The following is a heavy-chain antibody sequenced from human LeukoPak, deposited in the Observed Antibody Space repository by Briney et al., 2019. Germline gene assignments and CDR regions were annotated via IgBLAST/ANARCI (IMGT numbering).Heavy chain of an antibody. V-gene: IGHV3-11*01. CDR3: ARMDSRYYYSYMDV. Sequence: GGSLRLSCAASGFTLSDYYMSWIRQAPGKGREFVSYLSSSGSTIYYADSVKGRFTISRDNAKNSLYLQMNSLRAEDTDVYYCARMDSRYYYSYMDVWGKGTTVTVSS. J-gene: IGHJ6*03. CDR2: LSSSGSTI. D-gene: IGHD3/OR15-3a*01. CDR1: GFTLSDYY.